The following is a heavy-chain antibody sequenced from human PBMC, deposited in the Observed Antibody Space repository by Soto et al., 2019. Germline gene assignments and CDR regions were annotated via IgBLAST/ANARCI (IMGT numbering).Heavy chain of an antibody. Sequence: ASVKVSCKASGYTFTSYGISWVRQAPGQGLEWMGWISAYNGNTNYAQKLQGRVTMTTDTSTSTAYMELRSLRSDATAVYYGASLTRGYSYGDAFDIWGQGTMVTVSS. D-gene: IGHD5-18*01. CDR1: GYTFTSYG. CDR2: ISAYNGNT. J-gene: IGHJ3*02. CDR3: ASLTRGYSYGDAFDI. V-gene: IGHV1-18*01.